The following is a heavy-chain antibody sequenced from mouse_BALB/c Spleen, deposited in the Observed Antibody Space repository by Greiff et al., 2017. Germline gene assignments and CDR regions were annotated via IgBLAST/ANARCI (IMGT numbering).Heavy chain of an antibody. CDR3: ARKRLPTATAMDY. CDR1: GYAFTNYL. V-gene: IGHV1-54*01. CDR2: INPGSGGT. Sequence: QVQLQQSGAELVRPGTSVKVSCKASGYAFTNYLIEWVKQRPGQGLEWIGVINPGSGGTNYNEKFKGKATLTADKSSSTAYMQLSSLTSDDSAVYFCARKRLPTATAMDYWGQGTSVTVSS. D-gene: IGHD1-2*01. J-gene: IGHJ4*01.